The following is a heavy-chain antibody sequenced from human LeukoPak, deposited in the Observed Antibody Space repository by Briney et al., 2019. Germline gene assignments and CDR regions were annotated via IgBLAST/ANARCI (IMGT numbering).Heavy chain of an antibody. V-gene: IGHV5-51*01. CDR2: IYPGDSDT. CDR3: AGSITMVRGGESFDY. CDR1: GYSFTDSW. D-gene: IGHD3-10*01. J-gene: IGHJ4*02. Sequence: GESLKISCKGSGYSFTDSWIGWVRQMPGKGLEWMGIIYPGDSDTRYSPSFQGQVTISADKSISTAYLQWSSLKASDTAMYYCAGSITMVRGGESFDYWGQGTLVTVSS.